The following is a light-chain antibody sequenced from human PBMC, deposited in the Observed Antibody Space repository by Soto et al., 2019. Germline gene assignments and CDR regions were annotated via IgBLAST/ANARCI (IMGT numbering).Light chain of an antibody. J-gene: IGKJ5*01. Sequence: MMMTQSPATLSLSPGERVTLSCRTSHSVNSHVAWYQQKPGQAPRLLLYGASTRATGIPVRFSGSGFGTEFTLTISSLEPEDFAVYYCQQRSNWPSITFGQGTRLEIK. CDR3: QQRSNWPSIT. CDR2: GAS. CDR1: HSVNSH. V-gene: IGKV3-11*01.